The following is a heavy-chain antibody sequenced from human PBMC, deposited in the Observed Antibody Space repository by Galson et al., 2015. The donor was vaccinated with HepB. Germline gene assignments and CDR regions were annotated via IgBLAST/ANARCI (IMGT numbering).Heavy chain of an antibody. D-gene: IGHD3-9*01. CDR2: ISSSSSYI. CDR3: ARDRELLNYDILTGYPAFDY. Sequence: SLRLSCAASGFTFSSYSMNWVRQAPGKGLEWVSSISSSSSYIYYADSVKGRFTISRDNAKNSLYLQMNSLRAEDTAVYYCARDRELLNYDILTGYPAFDYWGQGTLVTVSS. CDR1: GFTFSSYS. J-gene: IGHJ4*02. V-gene: IGHV3-21*01.